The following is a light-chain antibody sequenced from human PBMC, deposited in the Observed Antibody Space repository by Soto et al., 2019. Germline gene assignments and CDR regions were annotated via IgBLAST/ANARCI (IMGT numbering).Light chain of an antibody. J-gene: IGKJ2*01. CDR2: GAS. Sequence: EIVLTQAPGTLSFSPGERATLSCSASQSFSSSSLAWYQQKPSQAPRLLIYGASSRATGIPDRFSGSGSGTDYTVTISRMEPEDVAVYYCQQYGSSLYTFGQGTKLEI. V-gene: IGKV3-20*01. CDR3: QQYGSSLYT. CDR1: QSFSSSS.